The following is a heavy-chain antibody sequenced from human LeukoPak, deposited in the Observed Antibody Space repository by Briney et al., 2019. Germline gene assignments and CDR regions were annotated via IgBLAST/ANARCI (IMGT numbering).Heavy chain of an antibody. CDR3: ARDTADHYYDSSGYYPFDY. V-gene: IGHV1-46*01. J-gene: IGHJ4*02. CDR2: INPSGGST. CDR1: GYTFTSYY. D-gene: IGHD3-22*01. Sequence: ASVKVSCKASGYTFTSYYMHWVRQAPGQGLEWMGIINPSGGSTSCAQKFQGRVTMTRDTSTSTVYMELSSLRSEDTAVYYCARDTADHYYDSSGYYPFDYWGQGTLVTVSS.